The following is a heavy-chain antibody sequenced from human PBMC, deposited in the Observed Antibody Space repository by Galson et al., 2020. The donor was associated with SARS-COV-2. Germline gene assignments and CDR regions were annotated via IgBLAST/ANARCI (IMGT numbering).Heavy chain of an antibody. CDR1: GFTFSDHY. Sequence: GGSLRLSCAASGFTFSDHYMDWVRQAPGKGLEWVGRIKNKANFYNTEYAATVAGRFTISRDDSRNSVYLQMNSLTYEDTAVYFCTRVRLGVPTRVFDTWGQGTLVTVSS. CDR2: IKNKANFYNT. D-gene: IGHD1-1*01. CDR3: TRVRLGVPTRVFDT. J-gene: IGHJ4*02. V-gene: IGHV3-72*01.